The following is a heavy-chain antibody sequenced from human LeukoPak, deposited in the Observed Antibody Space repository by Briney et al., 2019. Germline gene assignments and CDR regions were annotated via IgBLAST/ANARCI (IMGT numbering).Heavy chain of an antibody. CDR1: GFTFRSYA. CDR3: AKARSSWTRDYYYYGMDV. Sequence: PGGSLRLSCAASGFTFRSYAMSWVRQAPGKGLEWVSAISGSGGSTYYADSVKGRFTISRDNSKNTLYLQMNSLRAEDTAVYYCAKARSSWTRDYYYYGMDVWGQGTTVTVSS. CDR2: ISGSGGST. V-gene: IGHV3-23*01. D-gene: IGHD6-13*01. J-gene: IGHJ6*02.